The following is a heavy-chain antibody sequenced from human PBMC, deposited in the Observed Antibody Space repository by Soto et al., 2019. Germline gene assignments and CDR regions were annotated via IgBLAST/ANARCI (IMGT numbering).Heavy chain of an antibody. CDR2: TTPSGGDT. J-gene: IGHJ6*02. CDR1: GFSFSEHY. V-gene: IGHV3-11*01. Sequence: QAQLVESGGGLVKPGGPLRLSCTASGFSFSEHYMSWIRQSPGKGFEWVSYTTPSGGDTFYTDSVKGRFTISRNNAMRSVDLQMNSLTVEDTAVYYCARGHYGLEVWGQGTTVTVSS. CDR3: ARGHYGLEV.